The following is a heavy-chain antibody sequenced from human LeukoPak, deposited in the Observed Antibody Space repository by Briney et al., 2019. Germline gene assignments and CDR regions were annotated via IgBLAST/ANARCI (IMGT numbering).Heavy chain of an antibody. D-gene: IGHD2-8*02. J-gene: IGHJ4*02. CDR2: INSDGHST. V-gene: IGHV3-74*01. Sequence: QPGGSLRLSCAASGFTFSSYWMHWVRHAPGKGLVWVSRINSDGHSTYYADSVKGRFTISRDNAMNTLHLQMNSLRAEDTAVYYCAREGVRTVDFAFWGQGALVTVSS. CDR1: GFTFSSYW. CDR3: AREGVRTVDFAF.